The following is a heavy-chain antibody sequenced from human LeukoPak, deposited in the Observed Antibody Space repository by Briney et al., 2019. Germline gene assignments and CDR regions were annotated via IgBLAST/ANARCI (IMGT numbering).Heavy chain of an antibody. CDR3: ARHGSWSFDY. J-gene: IGHJ4*02. CDR1: GFTFSSHA. Sequence: GGSLRLSCAASGFTFSSHAMSWVRQAPGKGLEWVSAITSGSGSNVYYTDSLKGRFTISRDNSKNTLYLQMNSLRAEYTAVYYCARHGSWSFDYWGQGTLVTVSA. D-gene: IGHD6-13*01. V-gene: IGHV3-23*01. CDR2: ITSGSGSNV.